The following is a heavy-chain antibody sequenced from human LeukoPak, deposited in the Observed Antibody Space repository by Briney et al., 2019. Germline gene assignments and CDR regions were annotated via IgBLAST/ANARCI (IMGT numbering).Heavy chain of an antibody. J-gene: IGHJ2*01. CDR1: GYTFTGYY. V-gene: IGHV1-2*02. CDR3: ARSVVTLYWYFDL. Sequence: ASVNVSCKASGYTFTGYYMHWGRQAPGQGLEWMGWINPNSGGTNYAQKFQGRVTMTRDTSISTAYMELSRLRSDDTAVYYCARSVVTLYWYFDLWGRGTLVTVSS. D-gene: IGHD4-23*01. CDR2: INPNSGGT.